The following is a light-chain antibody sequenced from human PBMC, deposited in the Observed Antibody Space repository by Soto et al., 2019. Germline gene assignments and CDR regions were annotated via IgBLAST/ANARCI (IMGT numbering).Light chain of an antibody. Sequence: DMAMTQTPNSLAVSLGERATINCKSSQSVLYSSNHQNYLAWYQQKPGQPPQLLIYWASTRESGVPDRFSGSGSGTDFTLTISSLQAEDVAVYYCQQYYTTPLTFGGGTKVDI. V-gene: IGKV4-1*01. CDR3: QQYYTTPLT. J-gene: IGKJ4*01. CDR1: QSVLYSSNHQNY. CDR2: WAS.